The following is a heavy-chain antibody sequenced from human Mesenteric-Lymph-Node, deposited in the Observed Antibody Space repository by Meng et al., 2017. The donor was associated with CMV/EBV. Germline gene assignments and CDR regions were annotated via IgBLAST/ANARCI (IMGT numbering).Heavy chain of an antibody. CDR2: IYYSGRT. D-gene: IGHD5-24*01. CDR3: ARDLGGYRLSYYFDF. CDR1: GASISSTNYY. Sequence: SETLSLTCTVSGASISSTNYYWGWIRQPPGKGLGWIGSIYYSGRTDYSPSLKSRVTISVDTSKNQFSLKLSSVTAADTAVFYCARDLGGYRLSYYFDFWGQGALVTVSS. J-gene: IGHJ4*02. V-gene: IGHV4-39*07.